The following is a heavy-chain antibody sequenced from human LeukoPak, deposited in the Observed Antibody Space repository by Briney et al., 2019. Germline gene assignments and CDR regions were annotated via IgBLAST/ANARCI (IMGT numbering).Heavy chain of an antibody. J-gene: IGHJ3*02. D-gene: IGHD2-2*01. CDR1: GFTFSSYD. CDR3: ARYCSSTSCYRSPDAFDI. Sequence: GGSLRLSCAASGFTFSSYDMSWVRQAPGKGLEWVSAISGSGSTTYYADSVKGRFTISRANSKNSLYLQMNSLRAEDTAVYYCARYCSSTSCYRSPDAFDIWGQGRMVTVSS. CDR2: ISGSGSTT. V-gene: IGHV3-23*01.